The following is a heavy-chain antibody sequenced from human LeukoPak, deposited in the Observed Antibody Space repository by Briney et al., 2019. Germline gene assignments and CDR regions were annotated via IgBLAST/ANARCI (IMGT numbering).Heavy chain of an antibody. CDR2: ISTYDGNT. D-gene: IGHD6-13*01. J-gene: IGHJ4*02. V-gene: IGHV1-18*04. Sequence: ASVKVSCKASGYSFTSYGISWVRQAPGQGLEWMGWISTYDGNTNYAQRVQDRLTMTTDSSTSTAYMELRSLRSDDTAVYYCARAEAAGTSLDYWGQGTLVTVSS. CDR1: GYSFTSYG. CDR3: ARAEAAGTSLDY.